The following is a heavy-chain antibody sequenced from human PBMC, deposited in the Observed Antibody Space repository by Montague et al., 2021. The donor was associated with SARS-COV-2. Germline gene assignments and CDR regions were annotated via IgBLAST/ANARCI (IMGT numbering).Heavy chain of an antibody. Sequence: SETLSLTCTVSGGSIRGFYWSWIRQSAGKGLEWIGRIFTTGNTNYNPSLKSRITMSVDISKNQFSLNLNSVTAADTAVYYCARDSFGDFGVYWGQGILVTVSS. CDR1: GGSIRGFY. J-gene: IGHJ4*02. D-gene: IGHD3-10*01. CDR2: IFTTGNT. CDR3: ARDSFGDFGVY. V-gene: IGHV4-4*07.